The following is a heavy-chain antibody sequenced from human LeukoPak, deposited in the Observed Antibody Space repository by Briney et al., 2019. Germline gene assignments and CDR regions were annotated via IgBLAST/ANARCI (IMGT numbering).Heavy chain of an antibody. V-gene: IGHV3-33*06. CDR1: GFIFSSCG. CDR2: IWTDGSTK. Sequence: GGSLRLSCAASGFIFSSCGMHWVRQAPGKGLEGVADIWTDGSTKYYADYVKGRFTISRDNSRNTLYMQMNSLRAEDTAVYYCAKTRAMDSSGYYFDYWGRGILVTVSS. CDR3: AKTRAMDSSGYYFDY. D-gene: IGHD3-22*01. J-gene: IGHJ4*02.